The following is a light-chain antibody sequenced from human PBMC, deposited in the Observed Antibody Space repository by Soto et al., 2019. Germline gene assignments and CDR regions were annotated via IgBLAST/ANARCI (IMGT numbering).Light chain of an antibody. V-gene: IGKV1-5*03. Sequence: DIQMTQSPSTLSASIGDRVTITCRASQSVDIWLAWFQQKPGKAPKVMIYKVSTLASGVPSRFSGSGSGTEFTLTISSLQSEDFAVYYCQQYNNWPPLTFGGGTKVEIK. CDR1: QSVDIW. CDR2: KVS. J-gene: IGKJ4*01. CDR3: QQYNNWPPLT.